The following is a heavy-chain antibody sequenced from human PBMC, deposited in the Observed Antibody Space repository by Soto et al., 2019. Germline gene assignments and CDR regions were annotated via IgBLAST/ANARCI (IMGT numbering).Heavy chain of an antibody. CDR1: GYTSTSYA. D-gene: IGHD2-2*02. J-gene: IGHJ3*02. CDR3: ATAIADDAFDI. V-gene: IGHV1-3*01. Sequence: ASVEVSCKASGYTSTSYAMHWVRQAPGQRLEWMGWINAGNGNTKYSQKFQGRVTITRDTSASTAYMELSSLRSEDTAVYYCATAIADDAFDIWGRGTMVTVSS. CDR2: INAGNGNT.